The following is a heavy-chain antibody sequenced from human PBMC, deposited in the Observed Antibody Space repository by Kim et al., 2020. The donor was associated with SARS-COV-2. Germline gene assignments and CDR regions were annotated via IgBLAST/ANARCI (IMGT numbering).Heavy chain of an antibody. CDR1: GYSISSGYY. Sequence: SQTLSLTCTVSGYSISSGYYWGWIRQPPGKGLEWIGSIYHSGSTYYNPSLKSRVTISVYTSKNQFSLKLSSVTAADTAVYYCARTYDSSGYWSSRDAFDI. J-gene: IGHJ3*02. V-gene: IGHV4-38-2*02. D-gene: IGHD3-22*01. CDR3: ARTYDSSGYWSSRDAFDI. CDR2: IYHSGST.